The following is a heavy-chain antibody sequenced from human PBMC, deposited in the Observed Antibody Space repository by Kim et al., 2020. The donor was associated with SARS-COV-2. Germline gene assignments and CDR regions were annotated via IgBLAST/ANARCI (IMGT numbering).Heavy chain of an antibody. D-gene: IGHD2-15*01. CDR1: GFTFSSYG. J-gene: IGHJ6*03. CDR3: AKAGSGSPAYYYYYMDV. Sequence: GGSLRLSCAASGFTFSSYGMHWVRQAPGKGLEWVAVISYDGSNKYYADSVKGRFTISRDNSKNTLYLQMNSLRAEDTAVYYCAKAGSGSPAYYYYYMDVWGKGTTVTVSS. V-gene: IGHV3-30*18. CDR2: ISYDGSNK.